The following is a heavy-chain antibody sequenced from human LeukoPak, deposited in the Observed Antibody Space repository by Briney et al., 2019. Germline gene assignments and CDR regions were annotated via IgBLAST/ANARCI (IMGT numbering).Heavy chain of an antibody. CDR2: IYYSGST. V-gene: IGHV4-39*07. D-gene: IGHD3-10*01. CDR1: GGSISSSSYY. Sequence: PSETLSLTCTVSGGSISSSSYYWGWIRQPPGKGLEWIGSIYYSGSTYYNPSLKSRVTISVDTSKKQFSLKLSSVTAADTAVYYCARNELLWFGESLRTNWFDPWGQGTLVTVSS. J-gene: IGHJ5*02. CDR3: ARNELLWFGESLRTNWFDP.